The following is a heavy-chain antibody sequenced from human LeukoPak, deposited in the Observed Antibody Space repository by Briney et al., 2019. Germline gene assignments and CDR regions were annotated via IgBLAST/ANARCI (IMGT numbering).Heavy chain of an antibody. CDR2: ISDSADSA. V-gene: IGHV3-23*01. Sequence: GGSLRLSCAASGFTFSSYAMSWVRQAPGKGLEWVSGISDSADSAYYADSAKGRFTISRDNSKNTLYLQMSTLKAEDTAVYYCAKVQREDAGCYRAFDYWGQGTLVTVSS. J-gene: IGHJ4*02. CDR3: AKVQREDAGCYRAFDY. CDR1: GFTFSSYA. D-gene: IGHD1-1*01.